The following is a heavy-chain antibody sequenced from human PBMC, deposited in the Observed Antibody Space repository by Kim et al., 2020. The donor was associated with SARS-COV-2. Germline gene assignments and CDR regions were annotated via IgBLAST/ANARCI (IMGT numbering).Heavy chain of an antibody. D-gene: IGHD3-22*01. CDR3: ARGPTDYFELNFGP. J-gene: IGHJ5*02. Sequence: ADSVKGRFTISRDNAKNTLYLQMNSLRAEDTAVYYCARGPTDYFELNFGPWGQGTLVTVST. V-gene: IGHV3-74*01.